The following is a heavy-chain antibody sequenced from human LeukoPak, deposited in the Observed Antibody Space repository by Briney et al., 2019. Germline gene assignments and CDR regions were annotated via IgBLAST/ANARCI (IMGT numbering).Heavy chain of an antibody. CDR3: GGSWTDPDYYYYYYMDV. CDR1: GFTFRSYA. CDR2: ISGSGDST. J-gene: IGHJ6*03. D-gene: IGHD6-13*01. Sequence: GGSLRLSCAASGFTFRSYAMSWVRQAPGKGLEWVSVISGSGDSTYYADSVKGRFTISRDNSKNTLYLQMNSLRAEDTAVYYCGGSWTDPDYYYYYYMDVWGKGTTVTISS. V-gene: IGHV3-23*01.